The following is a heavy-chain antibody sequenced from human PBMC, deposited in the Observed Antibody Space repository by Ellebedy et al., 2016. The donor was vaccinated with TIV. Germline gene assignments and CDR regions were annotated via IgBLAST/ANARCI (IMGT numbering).Heavy chain of an antibody. D-gene: IGHD3-10*01. V-gene: IGHV4-61*08. CDR1: GGSVSSAGFQ. CDR3: ARDHYGSLDV. CDR2: KYTNGTS. Sequence: GSLRLSXSVSGGSVSSAGFQWSWIRQPPGKGLEWIGLKYTNGTSTYDPSLNSRATISVDTSRNQFSLRLTSLTAADTAVYYCARDHYGSLDVWGQGITVTVSS. J-gene: IGHJ6*02.